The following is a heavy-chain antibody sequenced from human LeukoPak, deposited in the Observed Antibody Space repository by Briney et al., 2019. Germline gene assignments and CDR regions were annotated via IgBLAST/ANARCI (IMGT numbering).Heavy chain of an antibody. CDR3: AREGSGSYYRWFDP. J-gene: IGHJ5*02. Sequence: SETLSLTCTVSGGSVIYSYWNWLRQPPGQGLGWNGHIYNCWRTNHNPSPKRRVPISVDTSRNQFSLKLSPVTAADTAVYYCAREGSGSYYRWFDPWGQGTLVTVSS. CDR2: IYNCWRT. D-gene: IGHD3-10*01. CDR1: GGSVIYSY. V-gene: IGHV4-59*02.